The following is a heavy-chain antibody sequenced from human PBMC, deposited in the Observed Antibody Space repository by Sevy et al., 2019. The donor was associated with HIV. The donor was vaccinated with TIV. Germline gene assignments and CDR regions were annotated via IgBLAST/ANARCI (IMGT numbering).Heavy chain of an antibody. CDR2: IYPRDSDT. CDR3: ARHVDMTTLIGGLYYFDS. CDR1: GYKFTTYW. J-gene: IGHJ4*02. D-gene: IGHD4-4*01. Sequence: GESLKISCKASGYKFTTYWIGWARQMPGKGLEWMGMIYPRDSDTRHSPSFQGQVTISADTSINTAYLQWSSLKASDTAMYFCARHVDMTTLIGGLYYFDSWGPGTLVTVSS. V-gene: IGHV5-51*01.